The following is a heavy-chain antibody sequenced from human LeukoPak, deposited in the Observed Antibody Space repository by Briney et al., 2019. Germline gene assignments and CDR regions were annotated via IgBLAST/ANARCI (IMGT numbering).Heavy chain of an antibody. Sequence: PGGSLRLSCAASGFTFSTYAVTWVRQAPGKGLEWVSIITRSGGTYYADSVKGRFTISRDNSKNTLYLQMNSLRAEDTAVYYCATWVFLGESGYYDYWGQGTLVTLSS. CDR2: ITRSGGT. CDR1: GFTFSTYA. CDR3: ATWVFLGESGYYDY. V-gene: IGHV3-23*01. D-gene: IGHD3-10*01. J-gene: IGHJ4*02.